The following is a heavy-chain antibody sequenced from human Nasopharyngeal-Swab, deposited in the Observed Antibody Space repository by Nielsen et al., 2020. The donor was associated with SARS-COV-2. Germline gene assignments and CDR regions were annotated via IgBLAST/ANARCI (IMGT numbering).Heavy chain of an antibody. CDR1: GGSISSYY. J-gene: IGHJ3*02. CDR2: IYYSGST. D-gene: IGHD1-26*01. Sequence: ESLKISCTVSGGSISSYYWSWIRQPPGKGLEWIGYIYYSGSTYYNPSLKSRVTISVDTSKNQFSLKLSSVTAADTAVYYCARDQAGATWAPGAFDIWGQGTMVTVSS. V-gene: IGHV4-59*12. CDR3: ARDQAGATWAPGAFDI.